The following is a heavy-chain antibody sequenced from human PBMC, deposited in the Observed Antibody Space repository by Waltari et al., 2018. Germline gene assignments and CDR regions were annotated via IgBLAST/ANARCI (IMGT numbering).Heavy chain of an antibody. D-gene: IGHD6-13*01. Sequence: EVQLVESGGGLVQPGGSLRLSCAASGFTFSSYAMSWVRQVPGKGLEWVSAISGNGANTDYADSVKGRFTISRDNSKNTLCLQMDSLRAEDTAVYYCAKALTLSSTWDMHWGQGTLVTVSS. CDR1: GFTFSSYA. CDR2: ISGNGANT. V-gene: IGHV3-23*04. J-gene: IGHJ4*02. CDR3: AKALTLSSTWDMH.